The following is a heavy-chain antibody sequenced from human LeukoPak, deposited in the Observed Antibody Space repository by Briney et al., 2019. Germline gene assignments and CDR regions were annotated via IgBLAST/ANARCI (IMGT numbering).Heavy chain of an antibody. CDR3: ARGTTVATRHYYSYYMDA. CDR2: IDDTGFT. V-gene: IGHV4-59*11. J-gene: IGHJ6*03. D-gene: IGHD4-23*01. Sequence: SETLSLTCSVSGASMSDHSWSWIRQPPGEGLEWIANIDDTGFTNDNPSLKSRVTSSIDTSKNQFSLRLTSVTAADTAVYYCARGTTVATRHYYSYYMDAWGRGTTVTVSS. CDR1: GASMSDHS.